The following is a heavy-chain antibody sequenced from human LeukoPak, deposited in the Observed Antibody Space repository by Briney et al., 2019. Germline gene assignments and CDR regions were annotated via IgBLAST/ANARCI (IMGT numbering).Heavy chain of an antibody. V-gene: IGHV1-69*05. D-gene: IGHD6-19*01. J-gene: IGHJ5*02. Sequence: SVRVFCKASGDTFRNYAITWVRQAPGQGLEWMGRIIPIFDTVSYAQKFQGRVTITTDGSTSTAYMELSSLRSEDTAIYYCARDVGINLAVAGKANWFDPWGQGTLVTVSS. CDR1: GDTFRNYA. CDR3: ARDVGINLAVAGKANWFDP. CDR2: IIPIFDTV.